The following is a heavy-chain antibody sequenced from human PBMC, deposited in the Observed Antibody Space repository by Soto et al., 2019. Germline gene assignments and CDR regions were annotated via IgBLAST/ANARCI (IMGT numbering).Heavy chain of an antibody. Sequence: EVQLVESGGGLVQPGGSLRLSCAASGFTFSSYDMHWVRQATGKGLEWVSAIGTAGDTYYPGSVKGRFTISRENAKNSFYLQLNSLRAGDTTVYYCARDAGYYYGSGRGSMDVWGQGTTVTVSS. CDR2: IGTAGDT. D-gene: IGHD3-10*01. CDR3: ARDAGYYYGSGRGSMDV. V-gene: IGHV3-13*01. J-gene: IGHJ6*02. CDR1: GFTFSSYD.